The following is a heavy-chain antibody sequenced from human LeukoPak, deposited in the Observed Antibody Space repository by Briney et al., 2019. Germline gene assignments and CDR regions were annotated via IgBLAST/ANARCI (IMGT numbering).Heavy chain of an antibody. Sequence: GGSLRLSCAASGFTFSSSSINWVRQSPGKGLEWVSSISSSSTYIYYADSVKGRFTISRDNAKNSLYMQMNSLRAEDTAVYYCARERVDYGDWSRYYNYGMDVWGQGTTVTVTS. D-gene: IGHD4-17*01. V-gene: IGHV3-21*01. J-gene: IGHJ6*02. CDR3: ARERVDYGDWSRYYNYGMDV. CDR1: GFTFSSSS. CDR2: ISSSSTYI.